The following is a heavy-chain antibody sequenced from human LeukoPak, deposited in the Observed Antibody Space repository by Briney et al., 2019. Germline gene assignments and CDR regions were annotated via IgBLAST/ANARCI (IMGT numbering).Heavy chain of an antibody. CDR1: GFTFSGYS. D-gene: IGHD1-26*01. CDR3: AREWGSGIKHDY. J-gene: IGHJ4*02. V-gene: IGHV3-21*01. CDR2: ITDSSSHF. Sequence: GGSLRLSCATSGFTFSGYSMNWVRQAPGKGLEWVSSITDSSSHFYYADSVKGRFTISRDNARNSLYLQLNSLRAEDTAVYYCAREWGSGIKHDYWGQGTLVTVSS.